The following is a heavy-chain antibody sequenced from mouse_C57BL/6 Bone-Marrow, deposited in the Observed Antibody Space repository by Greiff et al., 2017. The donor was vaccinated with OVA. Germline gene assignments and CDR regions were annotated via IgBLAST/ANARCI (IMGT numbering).Heavy chain of an antibody. CDR3: AREGTAQAPFAY. Sequence: VQLQQPGAELVKPGASVKMSCKASGYTFTRYWLTWVKQRPGQGLEWIGDIYPGSGSTNYNEKFKSKATMTVDTSSSTAYMQLSSLTSEDSAVYYCAREGTAQAPFAYWGQGTLVTVSA. V-gene: IGHV1-55*01. J-gene: IGHJ3*01. D-gene: IGHD3-2*02. CDR2: IYPGSGST. CDR1: GYTFTRYW.